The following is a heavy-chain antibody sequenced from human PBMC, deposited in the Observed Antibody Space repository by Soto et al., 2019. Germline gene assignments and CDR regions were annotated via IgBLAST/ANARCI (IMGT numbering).Heavy chain of an antibody. D-gene: IGHD6-19*01. CDR2: INPNGGST. Sequence: QVQVVQSGAEVKKPGASVKVSCKTSGYTFINYHVHWVRQAPGPGLEWMGAINPNGGSTTYAQHLQGRITMTSDASTSTVYMDLSSLRSDDTAVYYCALPKNTLGWYNFWGQGSLVTVS. V-gene: IGHV1-46*01. CDR1: GYTFINYH. CDR3: ALPKNTLGWYNF. J-gene: IGHJ4*02.